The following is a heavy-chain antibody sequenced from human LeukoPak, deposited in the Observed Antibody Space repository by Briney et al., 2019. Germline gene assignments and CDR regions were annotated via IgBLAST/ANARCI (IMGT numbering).Heavy chain of an antibody. CDR2: ISSSSSYI. D-gene: IGHD3-10*01. Sequence: PGGSLRLSCAASGFTFSSYTMNWVRQAPGKGLGWVSSISSSSSYIYYADSVKGRFTISRDNAKNSLYLQMNSLRAEDTAVYYCATASGAYFDYWGQGTLVTVSS. CDR1: GFTFSSYT. V-gene: IGHV3-21*04. J-gene: IGHJ4*02. CDR3: ATASGAYFDY.